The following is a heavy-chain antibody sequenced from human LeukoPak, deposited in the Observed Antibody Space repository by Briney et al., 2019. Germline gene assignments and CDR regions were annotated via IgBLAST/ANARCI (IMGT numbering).Heavy chain of an antibody. D-gene: IGHD1-14*01. CDR2: IIPIFGTA. Sequence: SVKVSCKASGGTFSSYAVSWVRQAPGQGLEWMGGIIPIFGTANYAQKFQGRVTITADESTSTAYMELSSLRSEDTAVYYCARGGRGIGQPLTPDYWGQGTLVTVSS. CDR3: ARGGRGIGQPLTPDY. V-gene: IGHV1-69*13. CDR1: GGTFSSYA. J-gene: IGHJ4*02.